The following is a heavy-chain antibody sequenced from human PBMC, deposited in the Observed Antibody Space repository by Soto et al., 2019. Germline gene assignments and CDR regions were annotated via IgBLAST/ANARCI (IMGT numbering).Heavy chain of an antibody. CDR3: ARGITIFGVVNTYYFDY. CDR2: IYYSGST. D-gene: IGHD3-3*01. V-gene: IGHV4-59*08. Sequence: SETLSLTCTVSGGSISSYYWSWIRQPPGKGLEWIGYIYYSGSTNYNPSLKSRVTISVDTSKNQFSLKLSSVTAADTAVYYCARGITIFGVVNTYYFDYWGQGTLVTVSS. CDR1: GGSISSYY. J-gene: IGHJ4*02.